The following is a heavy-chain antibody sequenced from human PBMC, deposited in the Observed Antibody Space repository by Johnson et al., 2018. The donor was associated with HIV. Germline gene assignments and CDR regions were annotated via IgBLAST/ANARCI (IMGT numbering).Heavy chain of an antibody. J-gene: IGHJ3*02. CDR1: GFTFSSYA. Sequence: VQLVESGGGVVQPGRSLRLSCAASGFTFSSYAINWVRQAPGKGLEWVAVISYDGSDKYYADSVKGRFTISRDNSKNTLYLQMNSLRAEDTAVYYCARDPGSITLVRGDAFDIWGQGTMVTVSS. CDR3: ARDPGSITLVRGDAFDI. CDR2: ISYDGSDK. V-gene: IGHV3-30-3*01. D-gene: IGHD3-10*01.